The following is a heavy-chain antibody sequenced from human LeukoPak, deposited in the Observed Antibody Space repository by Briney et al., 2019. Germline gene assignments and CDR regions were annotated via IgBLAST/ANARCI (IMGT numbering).Heavy chain of an antibody. D-gene: IGHD6-25*01. J-gene: IGHJ4*02. Sequence: GGSLRLSCAASGFIFSANAMSWVRHAPGKGLEWVAALSSSGESTYYADSVKGRFTISRDTSKNMLYLQMTSLRAEDTAVYYCTKRPFSGYFEYWGQGTLVTVSS. CDR2: LSSSGEST. V-gene: IGHV3-23*01. CDR1: GFIFSANA. CDR3: TKRPFSGYFEY.